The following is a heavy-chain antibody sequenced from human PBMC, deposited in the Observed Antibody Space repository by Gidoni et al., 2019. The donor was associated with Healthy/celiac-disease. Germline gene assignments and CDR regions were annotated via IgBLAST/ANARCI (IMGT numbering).Heavy chain of an antibody. Sequence: QVQLAHSGAEVKKPGSSVTVTCKASGGTFSSYTISRVRQAPGQGLEWMRRIIPILGIANYAQKFQGRVTITADKSTSTAYMELSSLRSEDTAVYYCARATRYGPFDYWGQGTLVTVSS. CDR2: IIPILGIA. D-gene: IGHD5-18*01. J-gene: IGHJ4*02. V-gene: IGHV1-69*02. CDR1: GGTFSSYT. CDR3: ARATRYGPFDY.